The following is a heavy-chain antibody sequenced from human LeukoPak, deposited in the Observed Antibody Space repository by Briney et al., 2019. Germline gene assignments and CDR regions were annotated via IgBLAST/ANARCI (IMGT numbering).Heavy chain of an antibody. V-gene: IGHV1-2*02. D-gene: IGHD1-26*01. CDR3: ARGVGGSYRDPFDY. CDR2: INPNSGGT. CDR1: GYTFTGYY. Sequence: ASVKVSCKASGYTFTGYYMHWVRQAPGQGLEWMGWINPNSGGTNYAQKLQGRVTMTTDTSTSTAYMELRSLRSDDTAVYYCARGVGGSYRDPFDYWGQGTLVTVSS. J-gene: IGHJ4*02.